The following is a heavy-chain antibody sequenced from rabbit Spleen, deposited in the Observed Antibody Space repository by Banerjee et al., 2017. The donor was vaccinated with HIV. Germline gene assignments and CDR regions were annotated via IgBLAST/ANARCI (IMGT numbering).Heavy chain of an antibody. D-gene: IGHD1-1*01. CDR2: INAATGKP. CDR3: ARDLVAVIGWNFNL. J-gene: IGHJ4*01. Sequence: QEQLVESGGGLVQPEGSLTLTCKASGVSFSGKDVMCWVRQAPGKGLEWIACINAATGKPVYATWANGRFSISRTSSTTVTLQMTSLTAADTATYFCARDLVAVIGWNFNLWGPGTLVTVS. V-gene: IGHV1S45*01. CDR1: GVSFSGKDV.